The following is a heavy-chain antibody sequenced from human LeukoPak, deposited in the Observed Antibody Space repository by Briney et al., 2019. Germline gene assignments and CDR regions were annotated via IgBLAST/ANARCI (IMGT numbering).Heavy chain of an antibody. J-gene: IGHJ3*02. CDR2: IYSGVTT. CDR3: ARDLRLPGDNWPYAYDI. CDR1: GVTVSRDY. D-gene: IGHD1-1*01. Sequence: PGGSLRLSCAASGVTVSRDYMSWVRQAPGKGLEWVSLIYSGVTTYYADSVKGRFTISRHNSENTLSLQMNSLRAEDTAVYYCARDLRLPGDNWPYAYDIWGLGTMVTVCS. V-gene: IGHV3-53*04.